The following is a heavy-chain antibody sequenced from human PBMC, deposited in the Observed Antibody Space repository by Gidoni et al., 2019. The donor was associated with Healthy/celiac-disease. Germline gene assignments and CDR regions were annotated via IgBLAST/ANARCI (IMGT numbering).Heavy chain of an antibody. V-gene: IGHV3-30*18. CDR2: ISYDGSNK. Sequence: QVQLVASGGGVVQPGRSLRLSCAASGFTFSSYGMHWVRQAPGKGLEWVAVISYDGSNKYYADSVKGRFTISRDNSKNTLYLQMNSLRAEDTAVYYCAKDRGNYDSSGYSHRSAFDIWGQGTMVTVSS. CDR3: AKDRGNYDSSGYSHRSAFDI. D-gene: IGHD3-22*01. CDR1: GFTFSSYG. J-gene: IGHJ3*02.